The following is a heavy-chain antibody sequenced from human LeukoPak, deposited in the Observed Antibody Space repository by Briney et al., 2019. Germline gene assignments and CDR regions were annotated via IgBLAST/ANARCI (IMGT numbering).Heavy chain of an antibody. Sequence: EASVKVSCKASGYTFTGYYMHWVRQAPGQGLEWMGWINPNSGGTNYAQKFQGWVTMTRDTSISTAYMELSRLRSDDTAVCYCARAVELRYFDWLSTADAFDIWGQGTMVTVSS. CDR3: ARAVELRYFDWLSTADAFDI. CDR1: GYTFTGYY. D-gene: IGHD3-9*01. J-gene: IGHJ3*02. V-gene: IGHV1-2*04. CDR2: INPNSGGT.